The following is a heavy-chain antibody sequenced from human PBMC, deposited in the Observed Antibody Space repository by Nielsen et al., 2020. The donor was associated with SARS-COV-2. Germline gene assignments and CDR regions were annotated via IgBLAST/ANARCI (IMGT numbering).Heavy chain of an antibody. V-gene: IGHV1-69*06. CDR1: GGTFSSYA. J-gene: IGHJ5*02. CDR2: IIPIFGTA. CDR3: ARGIAVAGRCCWFDP. D-gene: IGHD6-19*01. Sequence: SVKVSCKASGGTFSSYAISWVRQAPGQGLEWMGGIIPIFGTANYAQKFQGRVTITADKSTSTAYMELSSLRSEDTAVYYCARGIAVAGRCCWFDPWGQGTLVTVSS.